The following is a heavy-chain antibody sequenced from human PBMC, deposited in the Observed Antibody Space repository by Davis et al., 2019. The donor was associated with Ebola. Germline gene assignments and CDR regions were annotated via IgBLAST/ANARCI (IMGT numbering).Heavy chain of an antibody. Sequence: GESLKISCAASGFTFSSYSMNWVRQAPGKGLEWVAVIWYDGSNKYYADSVKGRFTISRDNSKNTLYLQMNSLRAEDTAVYYCAREGYDFWSGLGFDYWGQGTLVTVSS. CDR2: IWYDGSNK. V-gene: IGHV3-33*08. CDR1: GFTFSSYS. CDR3: AREGYDFWSGLGFDY. J-gene: IGHJ4*02. D-gene: IGHD3-3*01.